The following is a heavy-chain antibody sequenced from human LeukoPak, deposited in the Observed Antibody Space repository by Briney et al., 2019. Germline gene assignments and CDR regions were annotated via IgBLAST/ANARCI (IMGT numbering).Heavy chain of an antibody. J-gene: IGHJ1*01. CDR2: IYYSGST. Sequence: SETLSLTCTVSGGSISSSSYYWGWIRQPPGKGLEWIGSIYYSGSTYYNPSLKSRVTISVDTSKNQFSLKLSSVTAADTAVYYCARASRYSSGWYSWDGGYFQHWGQGTLVTVSS. CDR1: GGSISSSSYY. D-gene: IGHD6-19*01. CDR3: ARASRYSSGWYSWDGGYFQH. V-gene: IGHV4-39*07.